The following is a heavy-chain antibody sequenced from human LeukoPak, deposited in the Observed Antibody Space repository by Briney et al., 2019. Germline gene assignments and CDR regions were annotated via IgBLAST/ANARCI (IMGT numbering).Heavy chain of an antibody. V-gene: IGHV7-4-1*02. Sequence: GASVKVSCKASGYTFTSYAMNWVRQAPGQGLEWMGWINTNTGNPTYAQGFTGRFVFSLDTSVSTAYLQISSLKAEDTAVYYCARDARLSGSYSNSFDYWGQGTLVTVSS. CDR1: GYTFTSYA. D-gene: IGHD1-26*01. J-gene: IGHJ4*02. CDR2: INTNTGNP. CDR3: ARDARLSGSYSNSFDY.